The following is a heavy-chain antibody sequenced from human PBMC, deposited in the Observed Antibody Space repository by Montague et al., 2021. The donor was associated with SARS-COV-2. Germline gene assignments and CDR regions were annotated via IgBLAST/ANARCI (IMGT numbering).Heavy chain of an antibody. V-gene: IGHV2-5*02. CDR1: GFSLSTSGVG. CDR3: ARSYYDILTAYYTPFDY. D-gene: IGHD3-9*01. CDR2: IYWDXDK. J-gene: IGHJ4*02. Sequence: PALVKPTQTLTLTCTFSGFSLSTSGVGVGWIRQPPGKALEWLALIYWDXDKRYSPSLKSRLTITKDTSKNQVVLTMTNMDPVDTATYYCARSYYDILTAYYTPFDYWGQGTLVTVSS.